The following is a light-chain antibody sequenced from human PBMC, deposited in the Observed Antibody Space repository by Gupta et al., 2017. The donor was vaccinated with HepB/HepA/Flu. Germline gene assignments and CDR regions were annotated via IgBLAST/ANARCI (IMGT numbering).Light chain of an antibody. CDR1: SLRSYY. CDR2: GKN. CDR3: NFRDSSGNLLV. Sequence: SSELTQDPAVSVALGQTVRITCQGDSLRSYYASWYQQKPGQAPVLVIYGKNNRPSGIPDRFSGSSSGNTASLTITGAQAEDEADYYCNFRDSSGNLLVFGGGTKLTVL. V-gene: IGLV3-19*01. J-gene: IGLJ2*01.